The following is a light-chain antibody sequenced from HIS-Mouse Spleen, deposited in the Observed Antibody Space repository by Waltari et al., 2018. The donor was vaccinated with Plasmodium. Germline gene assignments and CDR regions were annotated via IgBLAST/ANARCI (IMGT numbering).Light chain of an antibody. V-gene: IGLV3-10*01. CDR3: YSTDSSGNHRV. Sequence: SYELPQPPSVSVSPGQTARITCSGDALPKKYAHWYQQKSGQAPVLFIYEDSNRPSGIPERFSGSSSGTMATLTISGAQVEDEADYYCYSTDSSGNHRVFGGGTKLTVL. CDR2: EDS. J-gene: IGLJ3*02. CDR1: ALPKKY.